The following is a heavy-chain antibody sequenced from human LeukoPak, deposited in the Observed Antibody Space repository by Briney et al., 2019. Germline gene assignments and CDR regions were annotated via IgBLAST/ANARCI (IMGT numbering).Heavy chain of an antibody. V-gene: IGHV4-59*08. Sequence: SETLSLTCTVSGGSISGYYWSWIRQPPGKGLEWIGYIYYSGSTNYNPSLQSRVTISVDTSKNQFSLTLSSVTAADTAVYYCARVARCTSCFDVDYWGQGTLVTVSS. CDR3: ARVARCTSCFDVDY. D-gene: IGHD2-2*01. J-gene: IGHJ4*02. CDR2: IYYSGST. CDR1: GGSISGYY.